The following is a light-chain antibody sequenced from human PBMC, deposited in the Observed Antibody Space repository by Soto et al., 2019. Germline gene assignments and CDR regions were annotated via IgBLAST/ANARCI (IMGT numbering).Light chain of an antibody. J-gene: IGLJ1*01. CDR1: SSDVGGYNY. Sequence: QSALTQPPSASGSPGQSVTISCTGTSSDVGGYNYVSWYQQHPRKAPKLMIYEVSKRPSGVPDRFSGSKSGNTASLPVSGLQAEDEADYYCSSYAGSNYYVFGTGTKVTVL. CDR3: SSYAGSNYYV. V-gene: IGLV2-8*01. CDR2: EVS.